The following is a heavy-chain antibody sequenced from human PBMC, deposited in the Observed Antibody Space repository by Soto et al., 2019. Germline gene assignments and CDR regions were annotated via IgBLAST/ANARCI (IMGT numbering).Heavy chain of an antibody. D-gene: IGHD1-1*01. Sequence: QVHLVQSGAEVKKPGASVKVSCKGSGYTFTSYGITWVRQAPGQGLEWMGWISAHNGNTDYAQKLQGRVNVTRDTSTSTAYLELRSLRSDNTAVYYWARGRYGDYWGQGALVTVSS. CDR2: ISAHNGNT. CDR3: ARGRYGDY. J-gene: IGHJ4*02. CDR1: GYTFTSYG. V-gene: IGHV1-18*01.